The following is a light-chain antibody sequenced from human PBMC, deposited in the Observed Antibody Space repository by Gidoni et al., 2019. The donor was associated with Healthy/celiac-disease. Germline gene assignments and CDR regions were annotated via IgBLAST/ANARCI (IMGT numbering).Light chain of an antibody. Sequence: EIVMTKSPATLSVSPGERATLSCRASQSVSSNLAWYQQQPGQAPRLLIYGASTRATGIPARFSGSASGTEFTLTISSLQSEDFAVYYCQQYNNWPRTFGQGTKVEIK. CDR3: QQYNNWPRT. CDR1: QSVSSN. CDR2: GAS. J-gene: IGKJ1*01. V-gene: IGKV3-15*01.